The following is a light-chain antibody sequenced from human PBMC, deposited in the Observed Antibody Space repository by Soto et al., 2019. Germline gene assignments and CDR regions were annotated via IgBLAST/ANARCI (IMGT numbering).Light chain of an antibody. Sequence: SYDLAKPPSTSVAPGQTARFTCWGNNMGSKSVHRYQQKPGQAPVLVVDVDSDRPSGIPERFSGSNSGNTATLTISSVEAGDEADYYCQVWDSSSDPSDVFGTGTKVNVL. J-gene: IGLJ1*01. V-gene: IGLV3-21*02. CDR3: QVWDSSSDPSDV. CDR1: NMGSKS. CDR2: VDS.